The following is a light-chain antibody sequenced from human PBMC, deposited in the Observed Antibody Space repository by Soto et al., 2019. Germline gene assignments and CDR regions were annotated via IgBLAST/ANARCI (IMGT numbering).Light chain of an antibody. J-gene: IGLJ3*02. Sequence: QSVLTQPASVSGSPGQSITISCTGTSSDVGSYNLVSWYQQHPGKAPKLMIYEGSNRPSGVSNRFSGSKSGNTASLTISGLQAEDEADYYCSSYTSTSTLAVFGGGTKLTVL. CDR3: SSYTSTSTLAV. CDR1: SSDVGSYNL. CDR2: EGS. V-gene: IGLV2-14*02.